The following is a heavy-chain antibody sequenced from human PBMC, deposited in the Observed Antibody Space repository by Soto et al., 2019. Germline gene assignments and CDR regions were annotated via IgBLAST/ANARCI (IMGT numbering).Heavy chain of an antibody. D-gene: IGHD5-18*01. CDR3: AREVERGSSYGYLEY. Sequence: QVQLEQSGAEVKKPGAAVRVSCKTSGYTFTSYYLHWVRQAPGQGLEWMGIINPSGGGTTYAQKFQGRVTMTRDTSTSTVYMELSSLRSEDTAVYYCAREVERGSSYGYLEYWGQGTLVTVSS. CDR1: GYTFTSYY. CDR2: INPSGGGT. V-gene: IGHV1-46*01. J-gene: IGHJ4*02.